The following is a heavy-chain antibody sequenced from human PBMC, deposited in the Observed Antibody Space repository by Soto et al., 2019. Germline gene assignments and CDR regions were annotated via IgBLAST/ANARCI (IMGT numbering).Heavy chain of an antibody. J-gene: IGHJ3*02. Sequence: QVQLVQSGAEVKKLGSSVKVSCKDSGGTFSAYSMFWVRQAPGQGLEWMGRIIPMLGIVNDGQRFQDRVTITADKSTATAHMELSSLRSEDTALYYCTIGSWSGEVFDIWAQGTMVTVSS. CDR3: TIGSWSGEVFDI. CDR1: GGTFSAYS. D-gene: IGHD2-21*01. V-gene: IGHV1-69*02. CDR2: IIPMLGIV.